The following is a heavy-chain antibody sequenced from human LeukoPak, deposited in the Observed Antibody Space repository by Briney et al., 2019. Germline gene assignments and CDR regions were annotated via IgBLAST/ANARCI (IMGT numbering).Heavy chain of an antibody. J-gene: IGHJ4*02. CDR2: FDPEDGEA. CDR1: GYTFTSYY. CDR3: ATEFVQGVY. Sequence: ASVKVSCKASGYTFTSYYMHWVRQAPGQGLEWMGGFDPEDGEAIYAQKFQGRVTMTEDTSTDTAYMELSSLRSEDTAVYYCATEFVQGVYWGQGTLVTVSS. V-gene: IGHV1-24*01.